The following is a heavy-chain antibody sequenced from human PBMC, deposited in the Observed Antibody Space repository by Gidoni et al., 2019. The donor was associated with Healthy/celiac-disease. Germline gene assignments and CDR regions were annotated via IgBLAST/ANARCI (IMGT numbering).Heavy chain of an antibody. CDR2: IYSSWRT. CDR1: AGSNSRRGYS. V-gene: IGHV4-31*03. CDR3: ARVAYYDSSGYGFDY. J-gene: IGHJ4*02. D-gene: IGHD3-22*01. Sequence: QVQLQESGPGLAKPSQTRSLTCTVSAGSNSRRGYSWSWIRQHPGKGLEWIGYIYSSWRTYYSPSLKSRVTISVDTSKSQFSLKLSSVTAADTAVYYCARVAYYDSSGYGFDYWGQGTLVTVSS.